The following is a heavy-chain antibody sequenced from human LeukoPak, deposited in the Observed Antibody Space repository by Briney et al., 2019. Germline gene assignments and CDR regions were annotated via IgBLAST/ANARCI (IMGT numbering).Heavy chain of an antibody. CDR2: ISSSGSTI. D-gene: IGHD6-13*01. CDR3: VREGIAAAGDFDY. Sequence: PGGSLRLSCSASGFTFSNYEMNWVRQAPGKGLERVSYISSSGSTIFYADSVRGRFTISRDNAKNSLYLQMNSLRAEDTAVYYCVREGIAAAGDFDYWGQGSLVTVSS. J-gene: IGHJ4*02. CDR1: GFTFSNYE. V-gene: IGHV3-48*03.